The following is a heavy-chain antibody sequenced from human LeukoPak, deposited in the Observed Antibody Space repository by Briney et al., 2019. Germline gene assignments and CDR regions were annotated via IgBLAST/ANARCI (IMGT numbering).Heavy chain of an antibody. CDR3: AKARRPRHYDYVWGSSDFDY. J-gene: IGHJ4*02. CDR2: ISWNSGSI. V-gene: IGHV3-9*01. Sequence: PGGSLRLSCAASGFTFDDYAMHWVRQAPGKGLEWVSGISWNSGSIGYADSVKGRFTISRDNAKNSLYLQMNSLRAEDTALYYCAKARRPRHYDYVWGSSDFDYWGQGTLVTVSS. CDR1: GFTFDDYA. D-gene: IGHD3-16*01.